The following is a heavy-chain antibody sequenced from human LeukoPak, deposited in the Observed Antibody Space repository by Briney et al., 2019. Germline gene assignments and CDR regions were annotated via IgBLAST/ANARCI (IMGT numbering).Heavy chain of an antibody. CDR2: ISGSGGAP. V-gene: IGHV3-23*01. D-gene: IGHD1-26*01. CDR3: AKQTDFSGRSGFDI. CDR1: GFTFSSYD. Sequence: GSLRLSCVGSGFTFSSYDLSWVRQAPGKGLEWASGISGSGGAPYYADSLRGRFTISRDNSKNTVYLNTNSLRTADTAVYYCAKQTDFSGRSGFDIWGQGTMVTVSS. J-gene: IGHJ3*02.